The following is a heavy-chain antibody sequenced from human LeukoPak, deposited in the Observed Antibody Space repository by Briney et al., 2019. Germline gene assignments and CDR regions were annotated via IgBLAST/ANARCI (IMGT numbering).Heavy chain of an antibody. CDR3: VRFAAGPDPYYP. D-gene: IGHD6-25*01. V-gene: IGHV1-24*01. Sequence: ASVKVSCKVSGCNITELSMHWVRQAPGKGLEWMGGFDPEDGETIYAQKFQGRVAMTEDASTDTAYMELNNLRSEDTAVYYCVRFAAGPDPYYPWGQGTLVTVSS. CDR1: GCNITELS. J-gene: IGHJ5*02. CDR2: FDPEDGET.